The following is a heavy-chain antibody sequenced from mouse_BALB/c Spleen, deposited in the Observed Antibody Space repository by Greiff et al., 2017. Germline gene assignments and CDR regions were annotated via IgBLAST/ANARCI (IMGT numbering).Heavy chain of an antibody. V-gene: IGHV1-18*01. J-gene: IGHJ3*01. CDR2: INPYNGGT. CDR1: GYSFTGYT. Sequence: VQLQQSGPELVKPGASLKISCKASGYSFTGYTMNWVKQSHGKNLEWIGLINPYNGGTSYNQKFKGKATLTVDKSSSTAYMELLSLTSEDSAVYYCARAFITTLGPFAYWGQGTLVTVSA. D-gene: IGHD1-1*01. CDR3: ARAFITTLGPFAY.